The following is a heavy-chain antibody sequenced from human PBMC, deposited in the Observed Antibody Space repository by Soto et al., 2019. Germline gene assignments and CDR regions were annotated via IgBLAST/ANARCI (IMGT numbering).Heavy chain of an antibody. D-gene: IGHD3-10*01. V-gene: IGHV3-23*04. J-gene: IGHJ4*02. CDR3: AKFCRGSTYYFDY. CDR1: GFTFSSYS. CDR2: ISGSGGST. Sequence: EVQLVESGGGLVQPGGSLRLSCAASGFTFSSYSMNWVRQAPGKGLEWVSAISGSGGSTYYADSVKGRFTISRDNSKNTLYLQMNSLRAEDTAVYYCAKFCRGSTYYFDYWGQGTLVTVSS.